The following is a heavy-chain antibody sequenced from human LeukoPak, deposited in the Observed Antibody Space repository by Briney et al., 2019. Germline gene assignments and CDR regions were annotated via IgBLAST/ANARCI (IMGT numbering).Heavy chain of an antibody. V-gene: IGHV4-34*01. CDR1: GVSFSPYY. CDR2: VNHSGYT. J-gene: IGHJ4*02. D-gene: IGHD4-17*01. CDR3: ARQLYGSDY. Sequence: SETLSLTCAVSGVSFSPYYWSWIGQSPEKGLEWIGEVNHSGYTNYNPSLKSRVTISVDTSKNQFSLKLSSVTAADTAVYYCARQLYGSDYWGQGTLVTVSS.